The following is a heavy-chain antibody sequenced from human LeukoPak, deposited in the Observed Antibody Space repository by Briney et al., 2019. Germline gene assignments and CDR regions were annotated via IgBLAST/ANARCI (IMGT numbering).Heavy chain of an antibody. J-gene: IGHJ4*02. Sequence: PGGSLRLSCVASGFTFSNYAMNWVRQAPGKGLEWVSAISGSGDGTYYADSVKGRFTIFRDTSKDTLYLQMNSLRAEDTAIYYCAKVGGVGANFFDYGARGTLVTVSS. CDR2: ISGSGDGT. D-gene: IGHD1-26*01. CDR1: GFTFSNYA. CDR3: AKVGGVGANFFDY. V-gene: IGHV3-23*01.